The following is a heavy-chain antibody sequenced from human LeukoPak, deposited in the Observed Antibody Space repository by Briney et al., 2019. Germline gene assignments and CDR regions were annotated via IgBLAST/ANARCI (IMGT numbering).Heavy chain of an antibody. J-gene: IGHJ4*02. CDR2: INSDGSST. CDR3: ATIGSSSWLPFDY. V-gene: IGHV3-74*01. CDR1: GFTFSSYW. Sequence: PGGSLRLSCAASGFTFSSYWMHWVRQAPGKGLVWVSRINSDGSSTSYADSVKGRFTISRDNAKNTLYLQMNSLRAEDTAVYYCATIGSSSWLPFDYWGQGPLVTVSS. D-gene: IGHD6-13*01.